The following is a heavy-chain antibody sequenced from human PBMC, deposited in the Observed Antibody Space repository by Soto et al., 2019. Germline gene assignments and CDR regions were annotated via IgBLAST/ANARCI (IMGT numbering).Heavy chain of an antibody. CDR3: AKGDNLGPKTGYAFDP. CDR2: TYFRSKWYY. CDR1: GDRVPSKTAS. J-gene: IGHJ5*02. Sequence: SQTLSLTCAISGDRVPSKTASWNWVRQSPSRVLEWLGRTYFRSKWYYDYDVSVKSRIIINPDTSNNQFSLQLNSVTPEDTAVYFCAKGDNLGPKTGYAFDPWGQGIMVTVSS. V-gene: IGHV6-1*01. D-gene: IGHD5-12*01.